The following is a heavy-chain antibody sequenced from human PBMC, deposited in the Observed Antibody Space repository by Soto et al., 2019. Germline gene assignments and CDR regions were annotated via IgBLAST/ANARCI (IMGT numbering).Heavy chain of an antibody. V-gene: IGHV1-69*02. D-gene: IGHD3-16*02. J-gene: IGHJ4*02. CDR2: IIPILGIA. Sequence: QVQLVQSGAEVKKPGSSVKVSCKASGGTFSSYTISWVRQAPGQGLEWMGRIIPILGIANYAQKFQGRVTITADKSTSTAYMELSSLRSEDTAVYYCASLGGVIPYYFDYWGQRTLVTVSS. CDR3: ASLGGVIPYYFDY. CDR1: GGTFSSYT.